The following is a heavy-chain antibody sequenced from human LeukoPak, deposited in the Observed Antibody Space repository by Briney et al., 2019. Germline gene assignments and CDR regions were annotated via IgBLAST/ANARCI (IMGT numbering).Heavy chain of an antibody. D-gene: IGHD2/OR15-2a*01. CDR1: GFTFSAYA. CDR2: ISYDGNIK. V-gene: IGHV3-30*14. J-gene: IGHJ4*02. Sequence: GMSLRLSCAASGFTFSAYAMHWVRQAPGKGLEWVAIISYDGNIKYQADSVKGRFTISRDDSKNTLYLQMGSLRAEDMAVYYCARDNSHDRSFDYWGQGTLVTVSS. CDR3: ARDNSHDRSFDY.